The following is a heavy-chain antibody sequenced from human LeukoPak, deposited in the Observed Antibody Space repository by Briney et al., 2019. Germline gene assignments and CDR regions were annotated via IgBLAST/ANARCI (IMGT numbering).Heavy chain of an antibody. J-gene: IGHJ4*02. D-gene: IGHD3-3*01. Sequence: GGSLRLSCAASGFTFSNAWMSWVRQAPGKGLEWVSYISSSSSTIYYADSVKGRFAISRDNAKNSLYLQMNSLRAEDTAVYYCARELRFLEWTIGTVDYWGQGTLVTVSS. CDR2: ISSSSSTI. CDR1: GFTFSNAW. V-gene: IGHV3-48*01. CDR3: ARELRFLEWTIGTVDY.